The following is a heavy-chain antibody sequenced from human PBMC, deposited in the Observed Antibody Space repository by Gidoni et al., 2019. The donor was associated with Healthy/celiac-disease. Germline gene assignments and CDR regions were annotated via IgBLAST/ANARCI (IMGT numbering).Heavy chain of an antibody. CDR3: ARALLWFGELFFGY. CDR1: GFPVSSNY. D-gene: IGHD3-10*01. V-gene: IGHV3-66*01. Sequence: EVQLVESGGGLVQPGGSLRLSCAASGFPVSSNYMSWVRQAPGKGLEWVSVIYSGGSTYYADSVKGRFTISRDNSKNTLYLQMNSLRAEDTAVYYCARALLWFGELFFGYWGQGTLVTVSS. J-gene: IGHJ4*02. CDR2: IYSGGST.